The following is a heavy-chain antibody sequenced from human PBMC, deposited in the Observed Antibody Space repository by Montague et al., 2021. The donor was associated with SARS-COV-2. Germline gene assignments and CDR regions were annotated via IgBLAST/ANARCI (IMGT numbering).Heavy chain of an antibody. Sequence: SLRLSCAASGFIFSSYEMNWVRQAPGKGLEWVSYISNSGDTKYYXDSXKGLFTISRDNAKNSLYLQMSSLRAEDTAVYYCARAGEDYYYDSSGFLYWGQGILVTVSS. CDR1: GFIFSSYE. CDR3: ARAGEDYYYDSSGFLY. D-gene: IGHD3-22*01. CDR2: ISNSGDTK. V-gene: IGHV3-48*03. J-gene: IGHJ4*02.